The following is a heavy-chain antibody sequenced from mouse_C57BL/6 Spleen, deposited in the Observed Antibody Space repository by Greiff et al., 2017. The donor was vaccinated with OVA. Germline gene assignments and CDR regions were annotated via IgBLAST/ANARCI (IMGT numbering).Heavy chain of an antibody. CDR2: ISGGGGNT. Sequence: VLLVESGGGLVKPGGSLKLSCAASGFTFRSYTMSWVRQTPEKRLEWVAPISGGGGNTYYPDSVKGRFTIYGDNAKNTLYLQMSSLRAEDTALYYCARQSGNYAMDYGGQGTSVTVSS. D-gene: IGHD1-3*01. J-gene: IGHJ4*01. CDR3: ARQSGNYAMDY. CDR1: GFTFRSYT. V-gene: IGHV5-9*01.